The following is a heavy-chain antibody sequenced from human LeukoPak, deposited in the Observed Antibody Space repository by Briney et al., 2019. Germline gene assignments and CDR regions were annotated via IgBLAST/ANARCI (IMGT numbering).Heavy chain of an antibody. J-gene: IGHJ4*02. CDR2: INPNSGGT. CDR1: GYTFTGYY. V-gene: IGHV1-2*02. D-gene: IGHD6-6*01. Sequence: ASVKVSCKASGYTFTGYYMHWVRQAPGQGLEWMGWINPNSGGTNYAQKFQGRVTMTRDTSISTAYMELSRLRSDDTAVYYCARHIAARPYYFGYWGQGTLVTVSS. CDR3: ARHIAARPYYFGY.